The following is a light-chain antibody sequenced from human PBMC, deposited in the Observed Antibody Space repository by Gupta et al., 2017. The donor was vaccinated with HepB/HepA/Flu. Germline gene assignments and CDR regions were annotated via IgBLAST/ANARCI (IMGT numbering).Light chain of an antibody. CDR3: AAWDTSINVVV. CDR1: SSNVGRNN. V-gene: IGLV1-44*01. Sequence: QSVLTQSTSVSGTPGQRVTISCSGSSSNVGRNNVNWYQQLPGAAPKLLIYYHDERPSGVPARISGSKSGTSASLAISGLQAEDEADYYCAAWDTSINVVVFGGGTKLTVL. CDR2: YHD. J-gene: IGLJ2*01.